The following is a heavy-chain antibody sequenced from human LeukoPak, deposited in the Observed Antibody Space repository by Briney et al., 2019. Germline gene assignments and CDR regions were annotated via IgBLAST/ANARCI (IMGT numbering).Heavy chain of an antibody. J-gene: IGHJ6*02. V-gene: IGHV3-73*01. Sequence: PGGSLRLSCVASGFTFSGSAMHWVRQASGKGLEWVGRIRSKANTYATAYAASVEGRFTISRDDSKSTAYLQMNSLKTEDTAVYYCTSSLKLYCGGSKRYSDYYYYGMDVWGQGTTVTVSS. CDR3: TSSLKLYCGGSKRYSDYYYYGMDV. CDR2: IRSKANTYAT. CDR1: GFTFSGSA. D-gene: IGHD2-21*01.